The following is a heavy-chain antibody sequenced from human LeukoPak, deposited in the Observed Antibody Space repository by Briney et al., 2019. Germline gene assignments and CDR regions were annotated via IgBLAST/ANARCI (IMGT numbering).Heavy chain of an antibody. CDR1: GGSISSGSYY. D-gene: IGHD3-10*01. V-gene: IGHV4-61*02. CDR3: AGNYYGSGSYYSEDRY. J-gene: IGHJ4*02. CDR2: IYTSGST. Sequence: SETLSLTCTVSGGSISSGSYYWSWIRQPAGKGLEWIGRIYTSGSTNYNPSLKSRVTISVDTSKKQFSLKLSSVTAADTAVYYCAGNYYGSGSYYSEDRYWGQGTLVAVSS.